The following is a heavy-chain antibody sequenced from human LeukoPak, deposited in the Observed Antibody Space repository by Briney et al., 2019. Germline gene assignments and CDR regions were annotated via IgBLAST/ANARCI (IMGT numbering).Heavy chain of an antibody. Sequence: ASVKVSCKASGYTFTSYGISWVRQAPGQGLEWMGWTNPNSGGTNYAQKFQGRVTMTRDTSISTAYMELSRLRSDDTAVYYCATDFTFGGVIVRQTGVFWGQGTLVTVSS. CDR3: ATDFTFGGVIVRQTGVF. J-gene: IGHJ4*02. CDR2: TNPNSGGT. V-gene: IGHV1-2*02. D-gene: IGHD3-16*02. CDR1: GYTFTSYG.